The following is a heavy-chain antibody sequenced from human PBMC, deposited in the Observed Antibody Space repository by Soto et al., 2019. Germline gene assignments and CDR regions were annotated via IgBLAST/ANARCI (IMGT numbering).Heavy chain of an antibody. CDR2: INHSGST. Sequence: SETLSLTCAVYGGSFSGYYWSWIRQPPGKGLEWIGEINHSGSTNYNPSLKSRVTISVDTSKNQFSLKLSSVTAADTAVYYCARNGLGDFRSGYHYYYMDVWGKGTTVTVSS. V-gene: IGHV4-34*01. CDR3: ARNGLGDFRSGYHYYYMDV. CDR1: GGSFSGYY. J-gene: IGHJ6*03. D-gene: IGHD3-3*01.